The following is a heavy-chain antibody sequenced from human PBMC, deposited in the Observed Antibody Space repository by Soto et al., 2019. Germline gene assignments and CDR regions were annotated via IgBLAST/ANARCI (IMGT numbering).Heavy chain of an antibody. CDR3: ARDSSGWYSDY. CDR1: GFTVSSNY. Sequence: EVQLVESGGGLIQPGGSLRLSCAASGFTVSSNYMSWVRQAPGKGLEWVSVIYSGGSTYYADSVKGRFTISRDNSKNTRYLQMNSLRAEDTAVYYCARDSSGWYSDYWGQGTLVTVSS. D-gene: IGHD6-19*01. V-gene: IGHV3-53*01. J-gene: IGHJ4*02. CDR2: IYSGGST.